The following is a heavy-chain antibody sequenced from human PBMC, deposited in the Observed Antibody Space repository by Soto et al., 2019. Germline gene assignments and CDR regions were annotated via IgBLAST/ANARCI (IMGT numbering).Heavy chain of an antibody. CDR2: IYTDGST. CDR3: ARDDAPTAPSIFDY. J-gene: IGHJ4*02. CDR1: GFIVSRNY. D-gene: IGHD2-21*02. V-gene: IGHV3-53*01. Sequence: PGGSLRLSCAASGFIVSRNYMSWVRQAPGKGLEWVSIIYTDGSTYYADSVKGRFTISRDNFKNTLYLQMNSLRVEDTAVYYCARDDAPTAPSIFDYWGQGALVTVSS.